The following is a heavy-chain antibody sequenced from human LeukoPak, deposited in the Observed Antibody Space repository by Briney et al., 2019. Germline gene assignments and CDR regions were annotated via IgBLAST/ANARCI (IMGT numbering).Heavy chain of an antibody. CDR1: GGSISSGDYY. V-gene: IGHV4-30-4*01. D-gene: IGHD6-6*01. CDR3: ARGTWSSSIDY. CDR2: IYYSGST. J-gene: IGHJ4*02. Sequence: PSETLSLTCTVSGGSISSGDYYWSWIRQPPGKGLEWIGYIYYSGSTYYNPSLKSRLTISGDTSKNQFSLRLSSVTAADTAVYYCARGTWSSSIDYWGQGTLVTVSS.